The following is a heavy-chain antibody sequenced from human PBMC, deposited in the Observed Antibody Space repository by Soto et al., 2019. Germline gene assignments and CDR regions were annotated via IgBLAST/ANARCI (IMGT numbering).Heavy chain of an antibody. D-gene: IGHD3-10*01. CDR3: ARDRGTGSDY. J-gene: IGHJ4*02. CDR2: IYYSGST. V-gene: IGHV4-59*01. CDR1: GGSISSYY. Sequence: SETLSLTCTVSGGSISSYYWTWIRQPPGKGLEWIGYIYYSGSTNYNPSLKSRVTISVDTSKNQLSLKLSSLTAADTAVYYWARDRGTGSDYWGQGTLVTVSS.